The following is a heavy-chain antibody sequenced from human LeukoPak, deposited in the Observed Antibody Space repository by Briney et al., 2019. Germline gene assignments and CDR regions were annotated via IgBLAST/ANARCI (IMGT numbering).Heavy chain of an antibody. CDR2: INHSGST. CDR3: ARGLVTAYSSGWYPGY. V-gene: IGHV4-34*01. J-gene: IGHJ4*02. Sequence: SETLSLTCAVYGGSFSGYYWSWLRQPPGKGLEWIGEINHSGSTNYNPSLTSRVTISVDTSKNQFSLKLSSVTAADTAVYYCARGLVTAYSSGWYPGYWGRGTLVTVSS. D-gene: IGHD6-19*01. CDR1: GGSFSGYY.